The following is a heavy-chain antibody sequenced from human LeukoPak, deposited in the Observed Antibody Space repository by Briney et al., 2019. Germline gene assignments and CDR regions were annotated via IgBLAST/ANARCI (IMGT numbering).Heavy chain of an antibody. J-gene: IGHJ4*02. V-gene: IGHV3-21*04. CDR3: AKDSKWFGDGEFDY. CDR2: ISSSSSYT. Sequence: GGSLRLSCAASGFTFSSYSMNWVRQAPGKGLEWVSSISSSSSYTYYADSVKGRFTISRDNAKNSLYLQMNSLRAEDTAVYYCAKDSKWFGDGEFDYWGQGTLVTVSS. CDR1: GFTFSSYS. D-gene: IGHD3-10*01.